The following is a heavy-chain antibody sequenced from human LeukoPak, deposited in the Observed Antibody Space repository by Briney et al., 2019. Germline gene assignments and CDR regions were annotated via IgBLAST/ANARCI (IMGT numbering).Heavy chain of an antibody. CDR2: INPNSGGT. J-gene: IGHJ4*02. Sequence: GASVKVSCKASGYTFTGYYMHWVRQAPGQGLEWMGWINPNSGGTNYAQKFQGRVTMTRDTSISTAYMELSSLRSEDTAVYYCARTAGSSGVPVDYWGQGTLVTVSS. CDR1: GYTFTGYY. CDR3: ARTAGSSGVPVDY. D-gene: IGHD3-22*01. V-gene: IGHV1-2*02.